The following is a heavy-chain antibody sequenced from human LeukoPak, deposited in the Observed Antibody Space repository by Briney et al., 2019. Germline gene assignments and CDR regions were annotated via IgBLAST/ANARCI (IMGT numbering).Heavy chain of an antibody. Sequence: GTSVKVSCKASGFTFTSSAMQRVRQARGQRLEWIGWIVVGSGNTNYAQKFQGRVTITADKSTSTAYMELSSLRSEDTAVYYCARDRSSGWYFDYWGQGTLVTVSS. CDR2: IVVGSGNT. CDR1: GFTFTSSA. V-gene: IGHV1-58*02. CDR3: ARDRSSGWYFDY. D-gene: IGHD6-19*01. J-gene: IGHJ4*02.